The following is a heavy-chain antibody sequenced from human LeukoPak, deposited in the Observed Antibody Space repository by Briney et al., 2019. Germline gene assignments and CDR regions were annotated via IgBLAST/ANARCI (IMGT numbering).Heavy chain of an antibody. CDR2: MSGIGNSI. J-gene: IGHJ5*02. CDR3: ARQRGNWFDL. V-gene: IGHV3-48*02. CDR1: GFTFSSYG. Sequence: GGSLRLSCAASGFTFSSYGMSWVRQAPGKGLEWLSYMSGIGNSIYYAGSVKGRFTISRDSAKNSLFLQMNSLRHEDTAVYYCARQRGNWFDLWGQGTLVTVSS. D-gene: IGHD3-10*01.